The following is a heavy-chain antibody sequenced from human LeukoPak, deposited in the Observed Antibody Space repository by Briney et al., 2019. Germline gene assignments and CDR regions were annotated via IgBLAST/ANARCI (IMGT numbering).Heavy chain of an antibody. CDR3: ALAGQVGSYGDY. D-gene: IGHD5-18*01. CDR2: IYHSGST. V-gene: IGHV4-38-2*02. Sequence: SETLSLTCTVSGYSISSGYYWGWIRQPPGKGLEWIGSIYHSGSTYYNPSLKSRVTISVDTSKNQFSLKLNSVTAADTAVYYCALAGQVGSYGDYWGQGTLVTVSS. J-gene: IGHJ4*02. CDR1: GYSISSGYY.